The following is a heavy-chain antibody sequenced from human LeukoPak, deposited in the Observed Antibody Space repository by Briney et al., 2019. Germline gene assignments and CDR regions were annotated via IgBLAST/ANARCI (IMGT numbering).Heavy chain of an antibody. Sequence: RRSLRLSCAASGFKFDDYAMHWVRQAPGQGLEWVALITWDGGSTFYADSVKGRFTISRDNSENSLYLQMNSLRTEGTALYYCAAEKGRYYHYWGQGTRVTVSS. CDR2: ITWDGGST. CDR3: AAEKGRYYHY. V-gene: IGHV3-43*02. D-gene: IGHD2/OR15-2a*01. J-gene: IGHJ4*02. CDR1: GFKFDDYA.